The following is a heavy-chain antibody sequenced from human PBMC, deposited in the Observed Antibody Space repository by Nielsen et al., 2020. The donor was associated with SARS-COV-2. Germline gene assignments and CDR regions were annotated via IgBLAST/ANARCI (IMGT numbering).Heavy chain of an antibody. CDR1: GFTFSTYA. J-gene: IGHJ4*02. V-gene: IGHV3-48*03. Sequence: GESLKISCAASGFTFSTYAMHWVRQAPGKGLEWVSYISTSGTYTNQADSVKGRFTMSRDNPKNSLYLQLNSLRADDTAVYYCARIFGEAFDYWGQGTLVIVSS. CDR2: ISTSGTYT. D-gene: IGHD3-3*01. CDR3: ARIFGEAFDY.